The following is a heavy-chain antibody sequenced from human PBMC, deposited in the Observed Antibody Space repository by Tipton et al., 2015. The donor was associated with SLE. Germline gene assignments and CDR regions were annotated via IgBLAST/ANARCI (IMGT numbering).Heavy chain of an antibody. CDR1: GASISSGSYC. V-gene: IGHV4-61*09. CDR3: AAYDSNGYYSPAAFEY. CDR2: IYSSGTT. D-gene: IGHD3-22*01. Sequence: TLSLTCTVSGASISSGSYCWSWIRQPAGKGLEWLGQIYSSGTTKDNPSLRSRLTISADTPRSQFSLRRSSVTAADTAMYFCAAYDSNGYYSPAAFEYWGQGILVTVSS. J-gene: IGHJ4*02.